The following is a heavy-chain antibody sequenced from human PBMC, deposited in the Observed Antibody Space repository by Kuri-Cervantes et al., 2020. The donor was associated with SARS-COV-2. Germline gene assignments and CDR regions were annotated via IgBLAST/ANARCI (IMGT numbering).Heavy chain of an antibody. CDR3: ARDEDYAFDY. CDR2: ISGSSSRI. Sequence: ETLSLTCATSGFTFSTYSMNWARQAPGKGLEWVSYISGSSSRIYYADSVKGRFTISRDYAKNSVYLQMKSLRAEDTAVYYCARDEDYAFDYWGQGTLVTVSS. D-gene: IGHD4-17*01. V-gene: IGHV3-48*01. CDR1: GFTFSTYS. J-gene: IGHJ4*02.